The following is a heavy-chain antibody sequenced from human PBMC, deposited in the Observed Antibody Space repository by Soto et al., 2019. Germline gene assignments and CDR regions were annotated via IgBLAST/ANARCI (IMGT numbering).Heavy chain of an antibody. V-gene: IGHV3-30-3*01. CDR2: ISYDGSNK. D-gene: IGHD3-10*01. CDR1: GFTFSSYA. CDR3: ALDGLYGSGSYLTDY. Sequence: GGSLRLSCAASGFTFSSYAMHWVRQAPGKGLEWVAVISYDGSNKYYADSVKGRFTISRDNSKNTLYLQMNSLRAEDTAVYYCALDGLYGSGSYLTDYWGQGTLVTVSS. J-gene: IGHJ4*02.